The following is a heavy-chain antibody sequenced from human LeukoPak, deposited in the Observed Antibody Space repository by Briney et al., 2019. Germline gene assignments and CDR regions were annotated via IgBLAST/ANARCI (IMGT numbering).Heavy chain of an antibody. CDR3: AKARHSVTYDSSGGFDC. CDR2: LSGSGGNT. D-gene: IGHD3-22*01. Sequence: GGSLRLSCAASGFTFSSFAMFWVRQAPGKGLEWVSALSGSGGNTYYADSVKGRFTISRDNSKNTLYLQMNSLRAEDTALYYCAKARHSVTYDSSGGFDCWGQGTLATVSS. J-gene: IGHJ4*02. V-gene: IGHV3-23*01. CDR1: GFTFSSFA.